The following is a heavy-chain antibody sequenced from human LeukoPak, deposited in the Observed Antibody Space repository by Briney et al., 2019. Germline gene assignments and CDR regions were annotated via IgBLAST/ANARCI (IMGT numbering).Heavy chain of an antibody. V-gene: IGHV4-61*08. CDR2: IYYISNT. D-gene: IGHD1-26*01. J-gene: IGHJ4*02. Sequence: SETLSLTCTVSGASVGSAGYYWSWIRQPPGGGLEWIGYIYYISNTNYDPSLKSRVTMSVDPSKNQFSLKLNSVTAADAAVYYCARTQSQSGSYRYYFGYWGQGTLVTVSS. CDR1: GASVGSAGYY. CDR3: ARTQSQSGSYRYYFGY.